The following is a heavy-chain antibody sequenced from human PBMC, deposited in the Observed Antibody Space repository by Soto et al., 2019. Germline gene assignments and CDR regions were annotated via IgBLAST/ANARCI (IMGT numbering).Heavy chain of an antibody. J-gene: IGHJ4*02. CDR3: VHRIRGSGAEGY. Sequence: QITLKESGPPLVKPTQTLTLTCTFSGLPLSTSGVGVGWVRQPPGKALEWLAVIYWDDDKRYSPSLRTRLTITKDTSKSQVVLTMANMDPVDTATYYCVHRIRGSGAEGYWGQGTLVTVSS. D-gene: IGHD6-19*01. CDR1: GLPLSTSGVG. CDR2: IYWDDDK. V-gene: IGHV2-5*02.